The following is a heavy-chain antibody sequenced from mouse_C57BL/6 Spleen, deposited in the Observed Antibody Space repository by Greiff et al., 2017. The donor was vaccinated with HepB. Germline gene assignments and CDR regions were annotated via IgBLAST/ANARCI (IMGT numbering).Heavy chain of an antibody. J-gene: IGHJ1*03. Sequence: QVQLQQSGAELVKPGASVKLSCKASGYTFTSYWMQWVKQRPGQGLEWIGEIDPSDSYTNYNQKFKGKATLTVDTSSSTAYMQLSSLTSEDSAVYYCARYPTVVATRYFDVWGTGTTVTVSS. CDR3: ARYPTVVATRYFDV. D-gene: IGHD1-1*01. CDR1: GYTFTSYW. V-gene: IGHV1-50*01. CDR2: IDPSDSYT.